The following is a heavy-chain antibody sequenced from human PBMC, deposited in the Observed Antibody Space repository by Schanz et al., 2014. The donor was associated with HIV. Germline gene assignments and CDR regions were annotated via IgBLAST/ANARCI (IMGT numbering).Heavy chain of an antibody. CDR2: INPIFGTA. J-gene: IGHJ6*02. CDR3: ARDHWDFRNGYDYYYYYGMDV. CDR1: GGTFSNFA. V-gene: IGHV1-69*01. Sequence: QVQLVQSGAEVKKPGSSVKVSCKASGGTFSNFAVSWVRQAPGQGLEWMGGINPIFGTATYAQKFQGRVTPTPPPPPPPHAQKFQGRVTITADESTSTAYMELSGLRSEDTAVYYCARDHWDFRNGYDYYYYYGMDVWGQGTTVTVSS. D-gene: IGHD5-18*01.